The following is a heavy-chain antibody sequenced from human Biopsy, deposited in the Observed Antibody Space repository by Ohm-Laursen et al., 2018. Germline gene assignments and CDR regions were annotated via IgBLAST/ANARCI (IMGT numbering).Heavy chain of an antibody. CDR3: AKHGSGWTGDDAFHI. V-gene: IGHV4-4*07. Sequence: SETLSLTCTVSGDSIRNYYWSWIRQAAGKGLEWIGRIYPGGGTIYNPSLKSRITISVNTSKNQFSLKQTSVTAADTAVYYCAKHGSGWTGDDAFHIWGQGTMVTVSS. J-gene: IGHJ3*02. CDR2: IYPGGGT. D-gene: IGHD6-19*01. CDR1: GDSIRNYY.